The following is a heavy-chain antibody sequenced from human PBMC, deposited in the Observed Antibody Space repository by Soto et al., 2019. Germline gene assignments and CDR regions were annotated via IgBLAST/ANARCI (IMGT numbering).Heavy chain of an antibody. D-gene: IGHD3-10*01. V-gene: IGHV3-33*06. Sequence: GGALSLYWPGSGFAFINYALQWVSPAPGKGLEWVAVVWYDGSHKYYADSVKGRFTISRDNSKNTLYLQVNGLRAEDTGVYYCAKGFGFGEHYGMDGWGQGTTVTVSS. CDR1: GFAFINYA. CDR3: AKGFGFGEHYGMDG. J-gene: IGHJ6*02. CDR2: VWYDGSHK.